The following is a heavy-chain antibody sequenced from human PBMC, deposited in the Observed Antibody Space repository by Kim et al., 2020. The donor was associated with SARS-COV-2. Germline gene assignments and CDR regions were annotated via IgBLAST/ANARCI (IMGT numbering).Heavy chain of an antibody. CDR1: GGTFSSYA. CDR3: ARGGYCSGGSCFSDY. J-gene: IGHJ4*02. D-gene: IGHD2-15*01. V-gene: IGHV1-69*13. CDR2: IIPIFGTA. Sequence: SVKVSCKASGGTFSSYAISWVRQAPGQGLEWMGGIIPIFGTANYAQKFQGRVTITADESTSTAYMELSSLRSEDTAVYYCARGGYCSGGSCFSDYWGQGTLVTVSS.